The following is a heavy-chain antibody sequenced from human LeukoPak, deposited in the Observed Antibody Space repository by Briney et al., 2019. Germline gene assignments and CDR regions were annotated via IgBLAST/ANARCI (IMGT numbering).Heavy chain of an antibody. D-gene: IGHD4-23*01. CDR1: GFTFSSYW. Sequence: GGFLRLSCAASGFTFSSYWMTWVRQAPGKGLEWVANIKQDGSEKYYVDSVKGRFTISRDNAKSSLYLQMDSLRAEDTAVYYCARAIGKSEGYGGQGTLVTVSS. V-gene: IGHV3-7*01. CDR3: ARAIGKSEGY. J-gene: IGHJ4*02. CDR2: IKQDGSEK.